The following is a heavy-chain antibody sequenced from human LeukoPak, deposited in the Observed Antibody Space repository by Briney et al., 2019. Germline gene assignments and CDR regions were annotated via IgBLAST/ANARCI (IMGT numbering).Heavy chain of an antibody. CDR2: IYYSGST. CDR3: ARGGYCSSTGCYPYWSDP. J-gene: IGHJ5*02. Sequence: PSETLSLTCTVSGGSISSGAYYWSWIWQPPGKGLEWIGYIYYSGSTNYNPSLKSRVTISVDTSKNQFSLKLSSVTAADTAVYYCARGGYCSSTGCYPYWSDPWGQGTPVTVSS. CDR1: GGSISSGAYY. V-gene: IGHV4-61*08. D-gene: IGHD2-2*01.